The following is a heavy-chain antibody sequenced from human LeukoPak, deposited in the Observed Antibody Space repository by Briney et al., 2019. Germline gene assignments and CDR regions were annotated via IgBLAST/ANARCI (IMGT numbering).Heavy chain of an antibody. CDR3: TKDRYCTATSCPLDY. CDR1: GLTFDDYA. Sequence: GGSLRLSCAASGLTFDDYAFHWVRQAPRKGLEWVSLISRDGASAYYADSVKGRFTISRDNRKNSLYLQMSSLRTEDTALYYCTKDRYCTATSCPLDYWGQGTLVTVSS. D-gene: IGHD2-2*01. V-gene: IGHV3-43*01. J-gene: IGHJ4*02. CDR2: ISRDGASA.